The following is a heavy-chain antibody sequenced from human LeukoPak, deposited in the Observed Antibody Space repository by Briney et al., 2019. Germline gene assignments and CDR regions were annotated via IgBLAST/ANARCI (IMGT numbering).Heavy chain of an antibody. Sequence: ASVKVSCKASGGTFSSYAISWVRQAPGQGLEWMGGIIPIFGTANYAQKFQGRVTITTDESTSTAYMELSSLRSEDTAVYYCARSGYCSSTSCQAYYYYYMDVWGKGTTVTVSS. CDR3: ARSGYCSSTSCQAYYYYYMDV. CDR1: GGTFSSYA. CDR2: IIPIFGTA. V-gene: IGHV1-69*05. D-gene: IGHD2-2*03. J-gene: IGHJ6*03.